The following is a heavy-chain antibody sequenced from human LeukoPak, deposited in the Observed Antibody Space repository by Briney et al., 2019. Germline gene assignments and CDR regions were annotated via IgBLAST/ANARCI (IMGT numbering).Heavy chain of an antibody. CDR3: TTDSQPGGEPDY. CDR2: IKSKTDGGTT. CDR1: GVTFRNAW. V-gene: IGHV3-15*01. D-gene: IGHD1-14*01. Sequence: GGSLRLSCAASGVTFRNAWMSWVRQAPGKGLEWVGRIKSKTDGGTTYYAAPVKGRFTISRDDSKNTLYLQMNSLKTEDTAVYYCTTDSQPGGEPDYWGQGTLVTVSS. J-gene: IGHJ4*02.